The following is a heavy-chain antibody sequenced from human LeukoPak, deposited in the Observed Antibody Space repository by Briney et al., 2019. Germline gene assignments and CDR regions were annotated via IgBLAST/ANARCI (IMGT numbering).Heavy chain of an antibody. CDR2: IYHSGST. Sequence: SETLSLTCTVSGGSISSSSYYWGWIRQPPGKGLEWIGEIYHSGSTNYNPSLKSRVTISVDKSKNQFSLKLSSVTAADTAVYYCARRIAAAGNDAFDIWGQGTMVTVSS. V-gene: IGHV4-39*07. CDR3: ARRIAAAGNDAFDI. J-gene: IGHJ3*02. CDR1: GGSISSSSYY. D-gene: IGHD6-13*01.